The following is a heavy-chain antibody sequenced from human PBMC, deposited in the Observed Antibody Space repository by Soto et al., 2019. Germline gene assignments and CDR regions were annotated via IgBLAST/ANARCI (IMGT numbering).Heavy chain of an antibody. CDR3: ARDTAGKNWFDP. V-gene: IGHV1-18*01. D-gene: IGHD6-13*01. J-gene: IGHJ5*02. CDR1: GYTFSSSG. Sequence: ASVKVSCKASGYTFSSSGISWVRQAPGQGLEWMGWVGNYNGNTNYAQMFQGRVTMTTDTSTSTAYMELRSLRFDDTAVYYCARDTAGKNWFDPWG. CDR2: VGNYNGNT.